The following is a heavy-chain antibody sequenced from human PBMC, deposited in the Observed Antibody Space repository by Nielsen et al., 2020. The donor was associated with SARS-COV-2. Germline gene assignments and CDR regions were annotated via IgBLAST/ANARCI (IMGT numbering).Heavy chain of an antibody. CDR1: GFTFSSYA. J-gene: IGHJ1*01. Sequence: GESLKISCAASGFTFSSYAMHWVRQAPGKGLEWVAVISYDGSNKYYADSVKGRFTISRDNSKNTLDLQMDSLRTEDTAIYYCASPYSGSYYGYFQHWGQGTLVTVSS. D-gene: IGHD1-26*01. CDR3: ASPYSGSYYGYFQH. V-gene: IGHV3-30*14. CDR2: ISYDGSNK.